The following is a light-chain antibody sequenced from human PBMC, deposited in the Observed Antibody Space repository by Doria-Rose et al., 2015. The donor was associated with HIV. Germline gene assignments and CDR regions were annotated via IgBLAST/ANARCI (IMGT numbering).Light chain of an antibody. CDR1: QSFSSTY. V-gene: IGKV3-20*01. CDR2: DGS. Sequence: LTQSPGTLSLSPGERATLSCRASQSFSSTYLAWYQQKPGQAPSLLIYDGSTRATGIPDRFGASGSGTDFTLTINRLEPEDFALYYCHQYGTSWTFGQGTKVEI. J-gene: IGKJ1*01. CDR3: HQYGTSWT.